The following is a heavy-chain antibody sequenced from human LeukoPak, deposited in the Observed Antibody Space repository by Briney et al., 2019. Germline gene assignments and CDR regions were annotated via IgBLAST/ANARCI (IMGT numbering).Heavy chain of an antibody. D-gene: IGHD3-16*02. V-gene: IGHV3-15*01. CDR2: IKSKTDGGTT. CDR1: GFTLSNAW. J-gene: IGHJ4*02. Sequence: PGGSLRLSCAASGFTLSNAWMSWVRQAPGKGLEWVGRIKSKTDGGTTDYAAPVKGRFTISRDDSKNTLYLQMNSLKTEDTAVYYCTRLGELSLYFDYWGQGTLATVSS. CDR3: TRLGELSLYFDY.